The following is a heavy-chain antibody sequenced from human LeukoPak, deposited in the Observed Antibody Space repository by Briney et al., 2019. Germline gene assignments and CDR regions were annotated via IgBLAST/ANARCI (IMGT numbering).Heavy chain of an antibody. V-gene: IGHV1-69*05. CDR3: ARGARGADYYYYYYMDV. J-gene: IGHJ6*03. Sequence: SVKVSCKASGGTFSSYAISWVRQAPGQGLEWVGGIIPIFGTANYAQKFQGRVTITTDESTSTAYMELSSLRSEDTAVYYCARGARGADYYYYYYMDVWGKGTTVTVSS. CDR2: IIPIFGTA. D-gene: IGHD1-26*01. CDR1: GGTFSSYA.